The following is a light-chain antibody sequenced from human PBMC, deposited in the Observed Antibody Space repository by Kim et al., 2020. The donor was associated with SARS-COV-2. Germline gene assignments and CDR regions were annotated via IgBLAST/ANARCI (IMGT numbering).Light chain of an antibody. V-gene: IGLV7-46*01. Sequence: GGQVTLTGGSRTGAVTRGHYPYLFQQKPGQAPRTLSYDTSNKHSWTPARFSGSLLGGKAALTLSGAQPEDEAEYYCLLSYSNAWGVFGGGTQLTVL. J-gene: IGLJ3*02. CDR2: DTS. CDR1: TGAVTRGHY. CDR3: LLSYSNAWGV.